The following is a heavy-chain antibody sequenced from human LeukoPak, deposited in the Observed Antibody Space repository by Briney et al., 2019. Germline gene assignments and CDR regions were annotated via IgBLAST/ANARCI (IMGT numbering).Heavy chain of an antibody. D-gene: IGHD2-15*01. Sequence: SETLSLTCAVYGGSFSGYYWSWIRQPPGKGLEWIGEINHSGSTNYNPSLKSRVTISVDTSKNQFSLKLSSVTAADTAVYYCARWINCRGGSCSYYFDYWAREPWSPSPQ. CDR1: GGSFSGYY. CDR2: INHSGST. CDR3: ARWINCRGGSCSYYFDY. V-gene: IGHV4-34*01. J-gene: IGHJ4*02.